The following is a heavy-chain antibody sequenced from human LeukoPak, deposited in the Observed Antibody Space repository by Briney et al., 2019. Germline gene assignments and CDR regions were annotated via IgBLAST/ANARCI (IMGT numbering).Heavy chain of an antibody. CDR1: GYTFTGYY. V-gene: IGHV1-2*02. CDR2: INPNSGGT. Sequence: ASVKVSFKASGYTFTGYYMHWVRQAPGQGLEWMGWINPNSGGTNYAQKFQGRVTMTRDTSISTAYMELSRLRSDDTAVYYCARLSSTSCCNDYWGQGTLVTVSS. CDR3: ARLSSTSCCNDY. J-gene: IGHJ4*02. D-gene: IGHD2-2*01.